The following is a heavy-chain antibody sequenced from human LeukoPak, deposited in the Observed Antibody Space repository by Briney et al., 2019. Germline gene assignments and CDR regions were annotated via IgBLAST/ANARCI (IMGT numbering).Heavy chain of an antibody. J-gene: IGHJ4*02. CDR1: GGSVSSSSYY. Sequence: SETLSLTCTVSGGSVSSSSYYWGWIRQPPGKGLEWIGSIYYSGSTYYNPSLKSRVTISVDTSKNQFSLKLSSVTAADTAVYYCATTYSSGWFYYFDYWGQGTLVTVSS. D-gene: IGHD6-19*01. V-gene: IGHV4-39*01. CDR2: IYYSGST. CDR3: ATTYSSGWFYYFDY.